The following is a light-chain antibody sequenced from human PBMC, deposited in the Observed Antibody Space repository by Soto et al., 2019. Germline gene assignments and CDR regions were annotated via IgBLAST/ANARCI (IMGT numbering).Light chain of an antibody. CDR1: QYIGSN. V-gene: IGKV3-15*01. J-gene: IGKJ5*01. Sequence: EIVMTQSPATLSVSPGERATLSCRASQYIGSNLAWYQQKPVQAPRLLIYGASTRATGIPARFSGSGSGTEFTLTISSMQSEDFAVYYCEQYNNSPITFGQGTRVEIK. CDR3: EQYNNSPIT. CDR2: GAS.